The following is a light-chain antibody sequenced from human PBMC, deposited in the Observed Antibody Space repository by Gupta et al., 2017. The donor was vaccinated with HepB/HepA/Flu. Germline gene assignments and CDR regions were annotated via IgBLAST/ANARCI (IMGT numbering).Light chain of an antibody. J-gene: IGKJ1*01. CDR1: QSVSSTS. V-gene: IGKV3-20*01. CDR3: QHYDSSLWT. Sequence: DIMLTQSPSTLSLSPGERVTLSCRASQSVSSTSLAWYQQKPGQAPRLFVYGASNRDSGVPDRFSGSGSGTEFTLTISRLEPEDFAVYYCQHYDSSLWTFGQGTKVEIK. CDR2: GAS.